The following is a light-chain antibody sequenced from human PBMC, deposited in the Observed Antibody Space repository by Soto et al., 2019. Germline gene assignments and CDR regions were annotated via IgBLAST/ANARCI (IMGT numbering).Light chain of an antibody. J-gene: IGLJ2*01. CDR1: SIDVGNFDL. Sequence: QSALTQPPSVSGSPGQSVTISCTGTSIDVGNFDLVSWYQQPPGTAPKLLIYQVSNRPSGVPDRFSGSQSGNTASLTISGLQAEDEADYYCSSYTRSTTLVFGGGTQLTVL. CDR2: QVS. V-gene: IGLV2-18*02. CDR3: SSYTRSTTLV.